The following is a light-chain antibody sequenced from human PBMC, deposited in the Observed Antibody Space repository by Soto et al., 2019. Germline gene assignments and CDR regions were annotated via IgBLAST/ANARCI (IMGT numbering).Light chain of an antibody. CDR2: YAA. CDR3: QQRSNRSPWT. CDR1: RSISSC. J-gene: IGKJ1*01. Sequence: IMLTHSPPPLPLFSGAKATLSCRATRSISSCLAWYQQKPGQAPRLLIYYAANRAAGGPARFSGSGSCTDVTLTIISREPEDFSVYYCQQRSNRSPWTFGQGTKVDIK. V-gene: IGKV3-11*01.